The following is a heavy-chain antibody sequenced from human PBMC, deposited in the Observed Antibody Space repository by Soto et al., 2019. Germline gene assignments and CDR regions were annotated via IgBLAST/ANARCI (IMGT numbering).Heavy chain of an antibody. CDR3: GKYPFYGMDV. V-gene: IGHV3-23*01. J-gene: IGHJ6*02. CDR1: GFTFSSYA. CDR2: ISGSGGST. Sequence: PGRSLRLSCAASGFTFSSYAMSWVRQAPGKGLEWVSAISGSGGSTYYADSVKGRFTISRDNSKNPRYLQMNRLRAEDTAVYYFGKYPFYGMDVWGQGTTVTVSS.